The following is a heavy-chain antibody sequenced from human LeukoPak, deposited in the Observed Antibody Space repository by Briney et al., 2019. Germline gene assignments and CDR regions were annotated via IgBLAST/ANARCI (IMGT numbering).Heavy chain of an antibody. Sequence: SETLSLTCAVSGGPISSSSYFWGWIRQPPGKGLEWIGSIYNSGTTYYNPSLKSRVTISVDTSKNQFSLKLSSVTAADTAVYYCARHADSSGYYFFDYWGQGTLVTASS. CDR2: IYNSGTT. CDR3: ARHADSSGYYFFDY. D-gene: IGHD3-22*01. CDR1: GGPISSSSYF. J-gene: IGHJ4*02. V-gene: IGHV4-39*01.